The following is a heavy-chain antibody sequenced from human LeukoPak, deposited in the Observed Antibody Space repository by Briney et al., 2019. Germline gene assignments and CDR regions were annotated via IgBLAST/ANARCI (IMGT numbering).Heavy chain of an antibody. V-gene: IGHV3-33*01. J-gene: IGHJ3*02. CDR2: IWYDGSNK. CDR1: GFTFSSYG. D-gene: IGHD2-2*02. CDR3: ARERYCSSTSCYTTDAFDI. Sequence: GGSLRLSCAASGFTFSSYGMHWVRQAPGKGLEWVAVIWYDGSNKYYADSVKGRFTISRDNSKNTLYLQMNSLRAEDTAVYYCARERYCSSTSCYTTDAFDIWGQGTMVTVSS.